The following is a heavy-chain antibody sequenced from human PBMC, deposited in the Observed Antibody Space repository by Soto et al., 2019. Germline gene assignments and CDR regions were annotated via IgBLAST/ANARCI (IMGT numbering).Heavy chain of an antibody. V-gene: IGHV4-34*01. Sequence: PSETLSLTCAVYGGSFSGYYWSWIRQPPGKGLEWIGEINHSGSTNYNPSLKSRVTISVDTSKNHFFLNLTSVTAADTAVYYCATYRKFFQIWGQGTMVTVSS. CDR1: GGSFSGYY. CDR3: ATYRKFFQI. CDR2: INHSGST. J-gene: IGHJ3*02.